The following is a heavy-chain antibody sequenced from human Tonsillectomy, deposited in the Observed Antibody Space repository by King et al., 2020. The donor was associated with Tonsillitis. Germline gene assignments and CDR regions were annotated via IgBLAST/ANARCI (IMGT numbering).Heavy chain of an antibody. D-gene: IGHD7-27*01. CDR1: GFNVSTNY. CDR3: ARLTGGFDY. J-gene: IGHJ4*02. Sequence: VQLVESGGVLIQPGGSLRVSCSASGFNVSTNYMTWVRQPPGKGLEWVSGISTAGTTYYADSVRGRFTISRDNSKNTLYLQMNSLRADDTAVYHCARLTGGFDYWGQGTLVTVSA. CDR2: ISTAGTT. V-gene: IGHV3-53*01.